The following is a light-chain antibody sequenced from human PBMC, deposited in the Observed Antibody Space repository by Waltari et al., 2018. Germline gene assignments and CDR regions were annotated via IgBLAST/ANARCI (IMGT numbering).Light chain of an antibody. V-gene: IGKV1-12*01. CDR1: QDIRRW. J-gene: IGKJ3*01. CDR3: QQANTFQFT. Sequence: DIQMTQSPSSVSASVGDTVTITCRASQDIRRWLGWYQQKPGKAPRLLIYSASNLPSGVPSRFSGSGSGTEFTLTITSLQPEDLATYYCQQANTFQFTFGPGTKVDVK. CDR2: SAS.